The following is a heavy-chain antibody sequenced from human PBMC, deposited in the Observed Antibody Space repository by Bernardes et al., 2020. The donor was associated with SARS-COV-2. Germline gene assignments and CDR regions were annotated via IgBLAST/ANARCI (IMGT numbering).Heavy chain of an antibody. CDR3: AKGELDIGAYYDSWSGGLTRLYYYYGMYV. D-gene: IGHD3-3*01. V-gene: IGHV3-23*01. J-gene: IGHJ6*02. CDR2: ISGSGGST. Sequence: GGSLRLSCAASGFTFSSYAMSWIRQAPGKGLEWVSAISGSGGSTYYADSVKGRFTISRDNSKNTLYLQMNSLRAEDTAVYYCAKGELDIGAYYDSWSGGLTRLYYYYGMYVWGQETTVTVSS. CDR1: GFTFSSYA.